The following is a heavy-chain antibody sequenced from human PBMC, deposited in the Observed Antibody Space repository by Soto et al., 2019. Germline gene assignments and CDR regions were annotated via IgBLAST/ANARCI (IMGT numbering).Heavy chain of an antibody. V-gene: IGHV4-34*01. CDR1: GGSFSGYY. Sequence: SETLSLTCAVYGGSFSGYYWSWIRQPPGKGLEWIGEINHSGSTNYNPSLKSRVTISVDTSKNHFSLKLSSVTAADTAVYYFARGQRVCSSTSCLHYYYYYGMDVWGQGTTVT. CDR2: INHSGST. D-gene: IGHD2-2*01. CDR3: ARGQRVCSSTSCLHYYYYYGMDV. J-gene: IGHJ6*02.